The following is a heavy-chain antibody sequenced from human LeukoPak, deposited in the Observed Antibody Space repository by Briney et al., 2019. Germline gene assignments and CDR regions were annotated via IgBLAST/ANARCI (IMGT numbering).Heavy chain of an antibody. CDR2: IYTSGST. V-gene: IGHV4-4*07. CDR1: GGSISSFY. CDR3: ARGPPPDFDC. Sequence: SETLSLTCTVSGGSISSFYWSWIRQPAGKGLEWIGRIYTSGSTDYNPSLKSRVTMSVDTSKNQFSLKLGSVTAADTAMYYCARGPPPDFDCWGQGTLVTVSS. J-gene: IGHJ4*02.